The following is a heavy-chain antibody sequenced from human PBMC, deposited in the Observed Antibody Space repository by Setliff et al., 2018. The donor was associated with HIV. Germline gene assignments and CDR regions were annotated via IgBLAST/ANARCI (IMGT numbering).Heavy chain of an antibody. CDR1: GGSISSHY. CDR2: TYYTGIS. J-gene: IGHJ4*02. CDR3: VREGVRRGLGSGSFRYRAYYFDQ. D-gene: IGHD3-10*01. V-gene: IGHV4-59*11. Sequence: PSETLSLTCTVSGGSISSHYWSWIRQPPGKGLEWIGYTYYTGISHYNPSLKSRVAISLDSKTQFSLRLSSVTAADTAVYYCVREGVRRGLGSGSFRYRAYYFDQWGQGTLVTVSS.